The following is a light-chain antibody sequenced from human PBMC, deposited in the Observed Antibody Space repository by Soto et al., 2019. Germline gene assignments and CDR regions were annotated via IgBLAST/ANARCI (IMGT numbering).Light chain of an antibody. CDR2: GAS. CDR1: QSVSSN. Sequence: EIVMTQSPATLSVSPGERATLSCRASQSVSSNLAWYQQKPGQPPRLLIYGASTRATGIPARFSGSVSGTEFTLTISSLQSEDFAVYYCQQYNNWPYTFGQGTKLEIK. J-gene: IGKJ2*01. CDR3: QQYNNWPYT. V-gene: IGKV3-15*01.